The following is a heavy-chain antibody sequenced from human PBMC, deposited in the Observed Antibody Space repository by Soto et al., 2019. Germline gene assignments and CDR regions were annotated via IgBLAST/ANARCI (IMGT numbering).Heavy chain of an antibody. CDR2: IWSDGSNK. CDR1: GFTFSSYD. Sequence: GGSLRLSCAASGFTFSSYDMNWVRQAPGKGLEWVAVIWSDGSNKYYADSVKGRFTISSDKSKNTLYLQMNSLRAEDSAVYYCARHLKRALPDYWGQGTLVTVSS. CDR3: ARHLKRALPDY. V-gene: IGHV3-33*01. J-gene: IGHJ4*02.